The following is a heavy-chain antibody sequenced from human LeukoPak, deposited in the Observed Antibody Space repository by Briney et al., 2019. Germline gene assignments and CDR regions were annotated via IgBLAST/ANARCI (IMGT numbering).Heavy chain of an antibody. V-gene: IGHV3-53*01. J-gene: IGHJ6*03. Sequence: GGSLRLSCAASGFTVSSNYMSWVRQAPGKGLEWVSVIYSGGSTYYADSVKGRFTISRDNSKNTLYLQMNSLRAEDTAVYYCARGSGSNQPYYYYYYMDVWGKGTTVTISS. CDR2: IYSGGST. CDR3: ARGSGSNQPYYYYYYMDV. CDR1: GFTVSSNY. D-gene: IGHD3-10*01.